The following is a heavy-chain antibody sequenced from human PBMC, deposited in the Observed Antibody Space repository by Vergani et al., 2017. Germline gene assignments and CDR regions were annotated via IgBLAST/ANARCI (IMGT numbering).Heavy chain of an antibody. J-gene: IGHJ4*02. CDR2: ISSSISYI. CDR1: GFTFSSYS. V-gene: IGHV3-21*01. D-gene: IGHD6-13*01. CDR3: ARAKVAAGKIDC. Sequence: VQLVESGGGVVQPGRSLRLSCAASGFTFSSYSMNWVRQAPGKGLEWVSSISSSISYISYADSVKGRFTISRDNAKNSLYLQMNSLRAEDTAVYYCARAKVAAGKIDCWGQGTLVTVSS.